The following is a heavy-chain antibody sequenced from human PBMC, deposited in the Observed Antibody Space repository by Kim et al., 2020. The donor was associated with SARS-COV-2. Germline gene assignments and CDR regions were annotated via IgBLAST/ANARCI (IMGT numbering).Heavy chain of an antibody. D-gene: IGHD3-3*01. V-gene: IGHV7-4-1*02. CDR1: GYTFTSYA. J-gene: IGHJ5*02. CDR2: INTNPRNP. Sequence: ASVKVSCKASGYTFTSYAMNWLRQAPGQGLEWMGWINTNPRNPTYAQGFTGRFVFSLETSVSTAYLQISSLKAEDTAVHYFARTDNSYEFGWFDPWGQGT. CDR3: ARTDNSYEFGWFDP.